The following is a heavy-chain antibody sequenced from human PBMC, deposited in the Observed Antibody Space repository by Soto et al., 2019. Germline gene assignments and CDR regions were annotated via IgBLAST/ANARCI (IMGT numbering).Heavy chain of an antibody. D-gene: IGHD3-22*01. V-gene: IGHV4-59*01. J-gene: IGHJ6*02. CDR1: GGSINNYY. CDR3: ARDYYDSSGYYGYYYYGMDV. Sequence: SETLSLTCTVSGGSINNYYWSWIRQPPGTGLEWIGNIYYSGSTNYNPSLKSRITISIDTYKNHFSLTLSSVTAADTAAYYCARDYYDSSGYYGYYYYGMDVWGQGTTVTVSS. CDR2: IYYSGST.